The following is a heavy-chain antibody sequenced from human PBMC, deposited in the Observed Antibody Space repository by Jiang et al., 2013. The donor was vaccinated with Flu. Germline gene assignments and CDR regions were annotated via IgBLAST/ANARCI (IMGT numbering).Heavy chain of an antibody. CDR2: IYYSGST. CDR3: ARGSYGDYASIDY. J-gene: IGHJ4*02. CDR1: GGSISSSSYY. D-gene: IGHD4-17*01. Sequence: VKPSETPSLTCTVSGGSISSSSYYWGWSPPAPREGAGVDWSIYYSGSTYYNPSLKSRVTISVDTSKNQFSLKLSSVTAADTAVYYCARGSYGDYASIDYWGQGTLVTVSS. V-gene: IGHV4-39*07.